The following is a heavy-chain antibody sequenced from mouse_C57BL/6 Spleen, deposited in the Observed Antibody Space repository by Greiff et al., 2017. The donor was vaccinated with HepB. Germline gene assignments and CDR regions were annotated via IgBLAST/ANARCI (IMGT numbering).Heavy chain of an antibody. CDR2: INPATGGT. CDR1: GYTFTDYE. D-gene: IGHD2-1*01. V-gene: IGHV1-15*01. Sequence: VQLVESGAELVRPGASVTLSCKASGYTFTDYEMHWVKQTPVQGLEWIGDINPATGGTAYNQKFKGKAILTADKSSSTAYMELRSLTSEDSAVYYCTREGGYGNYQAWFADWGQGTLVTVAA. J-gene: IGHJ3*01. CDR3: TREGGYGNYQAWFAD.